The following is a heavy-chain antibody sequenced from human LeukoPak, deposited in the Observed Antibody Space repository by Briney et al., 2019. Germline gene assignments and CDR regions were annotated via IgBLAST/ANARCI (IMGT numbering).Heavy chain of an antibody. J-gene: IGHJ4*02. CDR1: GFTFSHYG. CDR3: AKMWRVGGVTTLDY. D-gene: IGHD3-16*01. CDR2: VSGSGNKT. Sequence: PGGSLRLSCAAAGFTFSHYGMSWVRQAPGKGLEWVSSVSGSGNKTYYADSVKGRFTISRENSKDPLYLEMSSLRVDDTAVYYCAKMWRVGGVTTLDYWGQGTLVTVDS. V-gene: IGHV3-23*01.